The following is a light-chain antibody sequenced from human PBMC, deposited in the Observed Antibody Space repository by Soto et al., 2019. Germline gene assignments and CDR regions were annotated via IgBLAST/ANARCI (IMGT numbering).Light chain of an antibody. J-gene: IGKJ4*02. CDR2: GAS. Sequence: ELVMTQSPATLSESPGERATLSCRASQSVSSTLAWYQQKPGQAPRLLIYGASTRATGIPARFSGSGSGTEFTLTISSLQSEDFAVYYCQQYNNWPATFGGGTKVDI. V-gene: IGKV3-15*01. CDR3: QQYNNWPAT. CDR1: QSVSST.